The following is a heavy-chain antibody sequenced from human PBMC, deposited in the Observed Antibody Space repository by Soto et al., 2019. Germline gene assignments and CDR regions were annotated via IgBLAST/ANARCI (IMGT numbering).Heavy chain of an antibody. CDR1: GGSFRSFG. CDR2: IIPAFGTT. V-gene: IGHV1-69*01. J-gene: IGHJ4*02. CDR3: AIENWGLGGSYFDI. Sequence: QVQVVQSGAEVKKPGSSVKVSCKASGGSFRSFGISWVRQAPGQGLEWVGAIIPAFGTTHYAQDFQDRVTITADASRSTAYIELSSLRSEDTALFYCAIENWGLGGSYFDIWGQGTLVTVSS. D-gene: IGHD7-27*01.